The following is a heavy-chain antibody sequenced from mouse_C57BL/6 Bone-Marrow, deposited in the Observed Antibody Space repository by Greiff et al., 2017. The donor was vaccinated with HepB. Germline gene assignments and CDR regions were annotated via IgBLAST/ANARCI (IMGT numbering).Heavy chain of an antibody. CDR3: AREDGYYVLWYFDV. CDR1: GYAFSSYW. J-gene: IGHJ1*03. V-gene: IGHV1-80*01. D-gene: IGHD2-3*01. CDR2: IYPGDGDT. Sequence: VQLQQSGAELVKPGASVKISCKASGYAFSSYWMNWVKQRPGKGLEWIGQIYPGDGDTNYNGKFKGKATLTAEKSSSTAYMQLSSLTSEDSAVYFCAREDGYYVLWYFDVWGTGTTVTVSS.